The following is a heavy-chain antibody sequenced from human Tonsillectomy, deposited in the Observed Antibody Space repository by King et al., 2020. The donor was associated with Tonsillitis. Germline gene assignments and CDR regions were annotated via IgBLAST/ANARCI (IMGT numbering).Heavy chain of an antibody. CDR1: GFTFSSYG. D-gene: IGHD1-26*01. J-gene: IGHJ3*02. Sequence: VQLVESGGGVVQPGRSLRLSCAASGFTFSSYGMHWVRQAPGKGLEWVAVISYDGSNKYYADSVKGRFTISRDNSKNTLYLQMNSLRAEDTAVYYATPGAFDIWGQGTMVTVS. CDR2: ISYDGSNK. CDR3: TPGAFDI. V-gene: IGHV3-30*03.